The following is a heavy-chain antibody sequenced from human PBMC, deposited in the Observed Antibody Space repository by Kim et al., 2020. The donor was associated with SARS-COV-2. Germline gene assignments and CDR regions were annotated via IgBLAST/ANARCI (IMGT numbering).Heavy chain of an antibody. D-gene: IGHD1-20*01. CDR2: ISYEGSLK. J-gene: IGHJ4*02. Sequence: GGSLRLSCAASGFTFNNFALHWVRQAPGKALEWVSAISYEGSLKYYTDSVRGRFTISRDSSKNTLYLQMNSLRVEDTATYYCARDKGIPAIGRPLPGMYWGQGTLVTVSS. CDR1: GFTFNNFA. CDR3: ARDKGIPAIGRPLPGMY. V-gene: IGHV3-30*04.